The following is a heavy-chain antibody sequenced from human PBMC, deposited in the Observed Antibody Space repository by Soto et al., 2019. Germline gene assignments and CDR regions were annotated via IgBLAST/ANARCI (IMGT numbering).Heavy chain of an antibody. CDR1: GYTFTSYY. CDR3: ATREYSRSWDTAWGDYYMDV. D-gene: IGHD6-13*01. Sequence: ASVKVSCKASGYTFTSYYMHWVRQAPGQGLEWMGIINPSGGSTSYAQKFQGRVTMTRDTSTSTVYMELSSLRSEDTAVYYCATREYSRSWDTAWGDYYMDVWGKGTTVTVSS. CDR2: INPSGGST. J-gene: IGHJ6*03. V-gene: IGHV1-46*03.